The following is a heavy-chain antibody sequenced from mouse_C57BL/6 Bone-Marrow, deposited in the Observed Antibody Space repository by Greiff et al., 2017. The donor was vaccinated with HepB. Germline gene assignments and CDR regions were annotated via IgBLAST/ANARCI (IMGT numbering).Heavy chain of an antibody. CDR1: GFSLTSYG. CDR2: IWRGGST. J-gene: IGHJ4*01. Sequence: VKLMESGPGLVQPSQSLSITCTVSGFSLTSYGVHWVRQSPGKGLEWLGVIWRGGSTDYNAAFMSRLSITKDNSKSQVFFKMNSLQADDTAIYYCAKNWGTTVVAPAMDYWGQGTSVTVSS. CDR3: AKNWGTTVVAPAMDY. V-gene: IGHV2-5*01. D-gene: IGHD1-1*01.